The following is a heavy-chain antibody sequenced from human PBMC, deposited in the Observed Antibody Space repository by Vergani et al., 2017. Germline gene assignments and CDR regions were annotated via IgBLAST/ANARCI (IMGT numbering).Heavy chain of an antibody. D-gene: IGHD1-7*01. CDR3: FYRNTECGTTGCYYPFYSYYYMDV. Sequence: QITLKESGPTLVKPPQTLTLTCTFSGFSLNTRGVSVAWNRQPPGKALDWLALTYWNDDQHYSPSLNNRVTITKDTSKNQVVHTMTNMDYVDTGTYYCFYRNTECGTTGCYYPFYSYYYMDVWGKGTTVTVFS. V-gene: IGHV2-5*04. CDR1: GFSLNTRGVS. J-gene: IGHJ6*03. CDR2: TYWNDDQ.